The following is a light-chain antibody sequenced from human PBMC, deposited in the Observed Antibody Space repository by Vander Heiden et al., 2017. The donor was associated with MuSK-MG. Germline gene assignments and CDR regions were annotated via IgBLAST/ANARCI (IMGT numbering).Light chain of an antibody. Sequence: SSDLTQDPAVSVALGQTVRITCQGDSLRTYYATWYQQKPGQAPLLLIHRERHRPLGVPDRFSGPRSGITASFTITGAQAEDEADYYWSSRDSHDKRVIFGGGTKLTVL. CDR1: SLRTYY. CDR2: RER. J-gene: IGLJ2*01. CDR3: SSRDSHDKRVI. V-gene: IGLV3-19*01.